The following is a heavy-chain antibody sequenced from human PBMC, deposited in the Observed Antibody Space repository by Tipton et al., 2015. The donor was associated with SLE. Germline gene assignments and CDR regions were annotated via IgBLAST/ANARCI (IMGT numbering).Heavy chain of an antibody. CDR2: IWYDGSNK. Sequence: SLRLSCAASGFTFSSYGMHRVRQAPGKGLEWVAVIWYDGSNKYYADSVKGRFTISRDNSKNTLYLQMNSLRAEDTAVYYCAKDASRRENWYFDLWGRGTLVTVSS. D-gene: IGHD1-26*01. CDR1: GFTFSSYG. V-gene: IGHV3-30*18. CDR3: AKDASRRENWYFDL. J-gene: IGHJ2*01.